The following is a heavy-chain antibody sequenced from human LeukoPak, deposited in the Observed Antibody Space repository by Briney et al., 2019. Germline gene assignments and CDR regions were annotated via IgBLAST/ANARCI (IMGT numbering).Heavy chain of an antibody. CDR3: ARGLLGIAAAGTPDY. CDR2: MNPNSGNT. V-gene: IGHV1-8*01. CDR1: GYTFTSYD. D-gene: IGHD6-13*01. J-gene: IGHJ4*02. Sequence: GASVKVSCKASGYTFTSYDINWLRQATGQGLEWMGGMNPNSGNTGYAQKFQGRVTMTRNTSISTAYMELSSLRSEDTAVYYCARGLLGIAAAGTPDYWGQGTLVTVSS.